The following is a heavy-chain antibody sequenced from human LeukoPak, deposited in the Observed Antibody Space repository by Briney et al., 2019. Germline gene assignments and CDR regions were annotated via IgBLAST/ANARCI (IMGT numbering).Heavy chain of an antibody. D-gene: IGHD3-10*01. CDR2: IYYTGTT. CDR1: GGSITGYY. Sequence: SETLSLTCTVSGGSITGYYWSWIRQPPGKGLECTGYIYYTGTTIYNPSLKSRVTISVDTSNNQFSLKLSSATAADTAVYYCARLASGQAFDFWGQGTMVTVSS. CDR3: ARLASGQAFDF. V-gene: IGHV4-59*01. J-gene: IGHJ3*01.